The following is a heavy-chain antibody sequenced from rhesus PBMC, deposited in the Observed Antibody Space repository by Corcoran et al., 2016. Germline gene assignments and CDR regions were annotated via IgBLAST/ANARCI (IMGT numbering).Heavy chain of an antibody. V-gene: IGHV3-16*02. CDR2: NKKKADGGQA. Sequence: EVQLVESGGGLVQPGGSLRLSCAASGFTFSNYWMSWVRQAPGKGLDWVGRNKKKADGGQAAYAESVKGRFTISRDDSKNTLYLQMNSLKTEDTAVYYCTRSEYYYSGSYYQFDYWGQGVLVTVSS. CDR1: GFTFSNYW. D-gene: IGHD3-16*01. J-gene: IGHJ4*01. CDR3: TRSEYYYSGSYYQFDY.